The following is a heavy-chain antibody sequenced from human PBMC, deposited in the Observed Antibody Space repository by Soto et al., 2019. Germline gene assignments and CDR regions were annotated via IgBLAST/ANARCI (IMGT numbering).Heavy chain of an antibody. Sequence: GGSLRLSCAASGFTVKNYQMNWVRQAPGKGLEWVSVIYSGGVTYYPDSVKGRFTTIRDTSKNTVYLQMNSLRADDTAMYYCARDPSTTGYYGLDIWGQGTTVTVS. CDR1: GFTVKNYQ. CDR3: ARDPSTTGYYGLDI. V-gene: IGHV3-53*01. CDR2: IYSGGVT. J-gene: IGHJ6*02.